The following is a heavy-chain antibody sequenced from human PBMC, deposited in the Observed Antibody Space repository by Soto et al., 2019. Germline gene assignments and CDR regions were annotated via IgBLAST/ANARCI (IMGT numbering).Heavy chain of an antibody. CDR2: INAGNGNT. CDR1: GYTFTSYA. CDR3: ARSSGVYDLLA. D-gene: IGHD3-9*01. J-gene: IGHJ5*02. Sequence: EASVKVSCKASGYTFTSYATHWVRQAPGQRLEWMGWINAGNGNTKYSQKFQGRVTITRDTSANTAYMELSSLRSEDTAVYYCARSSGVYDLLAWGQGTLVTVSP. V-gene: IGHV1-3*01.